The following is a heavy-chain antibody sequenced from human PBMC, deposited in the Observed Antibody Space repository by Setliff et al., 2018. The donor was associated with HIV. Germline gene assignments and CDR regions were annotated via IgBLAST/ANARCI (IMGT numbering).Heavy chain of an antibody. V-gene: IGHV1-8*02. CDR2: MNPNSGNT. CDR3: ARGPPRDILTGYYKWGRETYYYYYGMDV. Sequence: ASVKVSCKASGYTFTSYDINWVRQATGQGLEWMGWMNPNSGNTGYAQKFQGRVTMTRNTSTSTAYMELSSLRSEDTAVYYCARGPPRDILTGYYKWGRETYYYYYGMDVWGQGTTVTVSS. D-gene: IGHD3-9*01. CDR1: GYTFTSYD. J-gene: IGHJ6*02.